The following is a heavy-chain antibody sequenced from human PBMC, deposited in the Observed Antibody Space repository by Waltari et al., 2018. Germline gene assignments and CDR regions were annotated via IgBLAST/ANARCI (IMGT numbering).Heavy chain of an antibody. CDR3: TKFPGFGCQAGGGDCL. Sequence: EVQLVESGGGLVQLGRSLRLSCTACGFTVGDSAMNWVRQAPGQGLEWVACIRSKGQGGTTEDAASVAGRFSISRDDSKNVAYLQMNSLKTEDTAVYYCTKFPGFGCQAGGGDCLWGQGTLVTVSS. J-gene: IGHJ4*02. D-gene: IGHD2-21*01. CDR2: IRSKGQGGTT. CDR1: GFTVGDSA. V-gene: IGHV3-49*04.